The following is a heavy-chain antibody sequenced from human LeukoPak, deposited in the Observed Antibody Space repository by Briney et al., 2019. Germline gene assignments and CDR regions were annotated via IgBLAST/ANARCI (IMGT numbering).Heavy chain of an antibody. J-gene: IGHJ4*02. CDR3: AKDHNDYGDYGYYFDY. CDR2: ISGSGGST. CDR1: GFTFSSYA. Sequence: PGGSLRLSCAASGFTFSSYAMSWVRQAPGKGLERVSAISGSGGSTYYADSVKGRFTISRDNSKNTLYLQMNSLRAEDTAVYYCAKDHNDYGDYGYYFDYWGQGTLVTVSS. D-gene: IGHD4-17*01. V-gene: IGHV3-23*01.